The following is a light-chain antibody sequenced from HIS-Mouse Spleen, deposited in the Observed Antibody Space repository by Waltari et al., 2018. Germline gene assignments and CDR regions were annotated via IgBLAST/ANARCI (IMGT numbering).Light chain of an antibody. Sequence: QSVLTQPASVSGSPGQSITISCTGPSSDVRSYNFFSWYQQHPGQAPKLMIYEGSKRPSGVSNRVSGSKSGNTASRTISGLQAEDEADYYCCSYAGSYTWVFGGGTKLTVL. CDR3: CSYAGSYTWV. CDR1: SSDVRSYNF. J-gene: IGLJ3*02. CDR2: EGS. V-gene: IGLV2-23*01.